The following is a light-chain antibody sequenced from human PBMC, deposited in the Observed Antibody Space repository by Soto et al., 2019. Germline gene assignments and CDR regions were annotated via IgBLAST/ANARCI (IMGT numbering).Light chain of an antibody. CDR3: GTWYSSLSAEGYV. CDR1: SSNIGNNY. V-gene: IGLV1-51*02. CDR2: ENN. J-gene: IGLJ1*01. Sequence: QAVLTQPPSVCAAPGQKVTISCSGSSSNIGNNYVSWYQQLPGTAPKLLIYENNKRPSGIPDRFSGSKSGTSATLGITGLQTGDEADYYCGTWYSSLSAEGYVFGTGTKLTVL.